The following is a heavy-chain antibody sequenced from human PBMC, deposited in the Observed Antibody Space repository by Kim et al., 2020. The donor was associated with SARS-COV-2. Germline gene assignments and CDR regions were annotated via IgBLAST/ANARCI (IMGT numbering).Heavy chain of an antibody. V-gene: IGHV5-10-1*01. Sequence: GESLKISCKGSGYSFTSYWISWVRQMPGKGLEWRGRIDPSDSYTNYSPSFQGHVTISADKSIRTAYLQWSSLKASDTAMYYCARVRIAVAGTPWKDYWGQGTLVTVS. CDR1: GYSFTSYW. CDR3: ARVRIAVAGTPWKDY. J-gene: IGHJ4*02. CDR2: IDPSDSYT. D-gene: IGHD6-19*01.